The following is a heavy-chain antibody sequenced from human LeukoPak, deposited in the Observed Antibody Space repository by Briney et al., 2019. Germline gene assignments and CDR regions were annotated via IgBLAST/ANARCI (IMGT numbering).Heavy chain of an antibody. CDR3: ARDLVTVTKGFDI. J-gene: IGHJ3*02. CDR2: ISHIGST. D-gene: IGHD4-17*01. CDR1: DDSFSSHY. V-gene: IGHV4-59*11. Sequence: PSETLFLTCAVSDDSFSSHYWTWIRQPPGKGLEWTGYISHIGSTNYNPSLKSRVTISIDTSKNQFSLKLSSVTAADTAVYYCARDLVTVTKGFDIWGQGTMVSVSS.